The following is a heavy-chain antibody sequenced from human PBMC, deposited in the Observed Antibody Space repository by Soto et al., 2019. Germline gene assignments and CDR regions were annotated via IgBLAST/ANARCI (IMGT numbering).Heavy chain of an antibody. CDR1: GGSISSGDDY. CDR3: ARELDGYSFGPGEVY. Sequence: SETLSLTCTVSGGSISSGDDYWNWIRQSPGKGLEWIGYISFTGSTYYNPSLKSRLFISLDTSQNQFSLRLSSVTAADTAVYYCARELDGYSFGPGEVYWGQGMLVTVSS. CDR2: ISFTGST. V-gene: IGHV4-30-4*01. D-gene: IGHD5-18*01. J-gene: IGHJ4*02.